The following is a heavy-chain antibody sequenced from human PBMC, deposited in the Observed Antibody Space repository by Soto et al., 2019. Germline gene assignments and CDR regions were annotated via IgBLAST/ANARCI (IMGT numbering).Heavy chain of an antibody. CDR3: ARVRDWFDP. V-gene: IGHV4-34*01. D-gene: IGHD3-3*01. CDR2: IDHSGYT. Sequence: SETLSLTCAVYGGSFSGCYWNWIRQPPGKGLEWIGEIDHSGYTNYNPSLKSRVTISVDTSKNQFSLRLTSVTAADTAVYYCARVRDWFDPWGQGTLVTDSS. CDR1: GGSFSGCY. J-gene: IGHJ5*02.